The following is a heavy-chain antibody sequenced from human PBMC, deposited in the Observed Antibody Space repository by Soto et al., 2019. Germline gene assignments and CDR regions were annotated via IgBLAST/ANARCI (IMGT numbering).Heavy chain of an antibody. CDR3: ARDGLAGYCSGGSCYNDY. CDR1: GFTFSSYS. Sequence: GGSLRLSCAASGFTFSSYSMNWVRQAPGKGLEWVSSISSSSSYIYYADSVKGRFTISRDNAKNSLYLQMNSLRAEDTAVYYCARDGLAGYCSGGSCYNDYWGQGTLVTVSS. J-gene: IGHJ4*02. CDR2: ISSSSSYI. V-gene: IGHV3-21*01. D-gene: IGHD2-15*01.